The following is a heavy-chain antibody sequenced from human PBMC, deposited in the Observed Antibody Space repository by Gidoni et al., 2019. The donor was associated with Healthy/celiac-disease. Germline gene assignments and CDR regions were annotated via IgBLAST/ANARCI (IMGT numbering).Heavy chain of an antibody. CDR1: GYTFTSYG. CDR3: ARARSIAVAQYKDY. V-gene: IGHV1-18*01. Sequence: QVHLVQSGAEVKKHGASVKVTCKASGYTFTSYGTSWVRQAAGQGLEWMGWISAYKGNTNYAQKLQGRVTMTTDTSTSTAYMELRSLRSDDTAVYYCARARSIAVAQYKDYWGQGTLVTVSS. CDR2: ISAYKGNT. J-gene: IGHJ4*02. D-gene: IGHD6-19*01.